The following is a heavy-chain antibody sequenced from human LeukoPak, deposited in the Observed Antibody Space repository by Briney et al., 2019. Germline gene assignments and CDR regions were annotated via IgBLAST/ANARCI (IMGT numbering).Heavy chain of an antibody. CDR3: ARLISSSINWFDP. CDR1: GFTFSSYW. CDR2: IKQDGSEK. Sequence: PGGSLRLSCAASGFTFSSYWMSWVRQAPGKGLEWVANIKQDGSEKYYVDSVKGRFTISRDNAKNSLYLQMNSLRAEDTAVYYCARLISSSINWFDPWGQGTLVTVSS. D-gene: IGHD2-21*01. J-gene: IGHJ5*02. V-gene: IGHV3-7*01.